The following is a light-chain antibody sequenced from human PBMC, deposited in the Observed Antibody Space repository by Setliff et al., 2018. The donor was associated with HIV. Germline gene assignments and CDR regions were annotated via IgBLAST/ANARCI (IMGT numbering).Light chain of an antibody. V-gene: IGLV2-14*01. J-gene: IGLJ1*01. CDR1: SNDIGGYNY. CDR3: SSYTSSNTFYV. CDR2: EVS. Sequence: QSVLTQPASVSGSPGQSITISCTGTSNDIGGYNYVSWYQQHPGKAPKLMIYEVSNRPSGISNRFSGSKSSNTASLTISGLQAEDEADYYCSSYTSSNTFYVFGTGTKVTVL.